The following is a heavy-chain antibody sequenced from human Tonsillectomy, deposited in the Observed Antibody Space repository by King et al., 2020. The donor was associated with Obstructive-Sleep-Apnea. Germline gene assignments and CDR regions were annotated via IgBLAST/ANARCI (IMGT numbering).Heavy chain of an antibody. V-gene: IGHV2-5*02. J-gene: IGHJ4*02. D-gene: IGHD6-19*01. CDR2: LYWDDDK. Sequence: TLKESGPTLVQPTQTLTLTCTFSGFSLSTSGVGVGWIRKPPGKSLEWLAFLYWDDDKRYSPSLRNRLSITKDTSRNQVVLTMTNMDPVDTATYDCAHRPDGYNSGWNSGTFDYWGQGTLVTVAS. CDR3: AHRPDGYNSGWNSGTFDY. CDR1: GFSLSTSGVG.